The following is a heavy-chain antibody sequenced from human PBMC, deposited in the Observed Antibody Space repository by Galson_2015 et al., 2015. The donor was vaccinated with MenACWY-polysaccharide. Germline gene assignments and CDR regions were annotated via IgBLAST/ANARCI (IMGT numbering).Heavy chain of an antibody. D-gene: IGHD4-17*01. Sequence: SLRLSCAASGFTFSSYAMSWVRQAPGKGLEWVSAISGSGATTYYADSVKGRFTISRDNSKNTLYLQMNSLRAEDTAVYFCARRAPRVTSLCYGMDVWGQGTTVTVS. CDR2: ISGSGATT. V-gene: IGHV3-23*01. CDR3: ARRAPRVTSLCYGMDV. J-gene: IGHJ6*02. CDR1: GFTFSSYA.